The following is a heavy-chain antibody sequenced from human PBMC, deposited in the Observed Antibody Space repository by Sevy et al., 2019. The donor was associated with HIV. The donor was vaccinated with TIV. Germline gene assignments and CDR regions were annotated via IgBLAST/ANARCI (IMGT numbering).Heavy chain of an antibody. CDR2: IYYNGHI. V-gene: IGHV4-59*08. D-gene: IGHD1-26*01. Sequence: SETLSLTCTVSGGSITSLYWNCIRQPPGKGLEWIANIYYNGHINYNPSLKSRVTLSLDTSKNQFSLRRGSVTAADTAMYYCAGENAWGRGYSWGQGTLVTVSS. CDR1: GGSITSLY. J-gene: IGHJ4*02. CDR3: AGENAWGRGYS.